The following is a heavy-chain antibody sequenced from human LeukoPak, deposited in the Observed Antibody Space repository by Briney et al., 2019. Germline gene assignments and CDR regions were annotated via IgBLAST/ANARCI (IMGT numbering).Heavy chain of an antibody. CDR1: GYTFTSFG. Sequence: ASVNVSYKASGYTFTSFGISWVRQASGQGLEWMGWISAYNGNTNYAQKLQGRVTMNTDTPTSTAYMELRSLRSDDTAVYYCATGQYSSSWYGSRGYYYYYYMDVWGKGTTVTVSS. V-gene: IGHV1-18*01. CDR2: ISAYNGNT. D-gene: IGHD6-13*01. CDR3: ATGQYSSSWYGSRGYYYYYYMDV. J-gene: IGHJ6*03.